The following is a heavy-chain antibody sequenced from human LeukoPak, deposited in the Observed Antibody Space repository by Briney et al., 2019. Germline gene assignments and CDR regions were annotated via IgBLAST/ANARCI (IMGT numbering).Heavy chain of an antibody. V-gene: IGHV4-59*08. D-gene: IGHD3-16*01. CDR3: ARHYLVTWGANWFDP. J-gene: IGHJ5*02. CDR1: GGSIISYY. CDR2: IYYSGST. Sequence: SETLSVTCTVSGGSIISYYWSWIRQPQGKGLEWIGYIYYSGSTNYNPSLKSRVTISVDTSKNQFSLKLSSVTAADTAVYYCARHYLVTWGANWFDPWGQGTLVTVSS.